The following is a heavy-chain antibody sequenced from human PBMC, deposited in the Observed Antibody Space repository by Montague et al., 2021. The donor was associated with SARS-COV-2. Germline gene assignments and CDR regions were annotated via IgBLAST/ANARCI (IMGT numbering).Heavy chain of an antibody. CDR3: WMGGGNGVFDL. CDR2: IQHSRII. J-gene: IGHJ3*01. D-gene: IGHD2-8*01. Sequence: SETLSLTCAVSGGSFSDYYWNWIRQPPGKGLEWIGLEWIGEIQHSRIINYNPSLKSRVTISVDASRNQLSLKLSSVTAADTAVYYCWMGGGNGVFDLWGQGTMVTVSS. CDR1: GGSFSDYY. V-gene: IGHV4-34*01.